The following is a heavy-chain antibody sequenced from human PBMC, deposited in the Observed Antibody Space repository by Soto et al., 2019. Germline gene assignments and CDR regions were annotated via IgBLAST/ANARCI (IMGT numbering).Heavy chain of an antibody. J-gene: IGHJ3*01. V-gene: IGHV3-9*01. CDR3: AQDFEIIPGPTRFTGLPY. CDR1: GSMFVKYA. CDR2: IKWNSEVT. Sequence: PGGSLRLSCRASGSMFVKYAMHWVRQAPGKGLEWVSGIKWNSEVTAYADSVKGRFTISRDNAEKSSYLQMDSLRVEDTALYFCAQDFEIIPGPTRFTGLPYWALGTMVTV. D-gene: IGHD1-20*01.